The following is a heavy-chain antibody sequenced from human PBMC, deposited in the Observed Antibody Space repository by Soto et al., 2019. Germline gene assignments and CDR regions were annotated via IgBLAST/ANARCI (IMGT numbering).Heavy chain of an antibody. Sequence: EVQLVESGGGLVKPGGSLRLSCAAYGFTFSSYSMNWVRQAPGKGLEWVSSISSSSSYIYYADSVKGRFTISRDNAKNSLYLQMNGLRAEDTAVYYCAREVSKYSGYDFDYWGQGTLVTVSS. CDR2: ISSSSSYI. CDR3: AREVSKYSGYDFDY. D-gene: IGHD5-12*01. CDR1: GFTFSSYS. V-gene: IGHV3-21*01. J-gene: IGHJ4*02.